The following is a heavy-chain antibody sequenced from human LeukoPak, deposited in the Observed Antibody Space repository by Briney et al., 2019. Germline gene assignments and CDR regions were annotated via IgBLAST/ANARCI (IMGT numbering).Heavy chain of an antibody. CDR1: GGTFSSYA. Sequence: ASVKVSCKASGGTFSSYAISWVRQAPGQGLEWMGGIIPIFGTANYAQKFQGRVTITADESTSTAYMELSSLRSEDTAVYYCASRRLGYCSSTSCSMRFDPWGQGTLVTVSS. CDR3: ASRRLGYCSSTSCSMRFDP. CDR2: IIPIFGTA. J-gene: IGHJ5*02. V-gene: IGHV1-69*13. D-gene: IGHD2-2*01.